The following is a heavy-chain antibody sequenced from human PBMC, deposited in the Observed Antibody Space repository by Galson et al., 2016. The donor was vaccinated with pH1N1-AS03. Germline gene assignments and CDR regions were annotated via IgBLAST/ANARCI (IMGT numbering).Heavy chain of an antibody. D-gene: IGHD1-14*01. V-gene: IGHV4-39*06. CDR3: ARQAEGRMLTLRHRYFDF. CDR1: GGSINISPYN. J-gene: IGHJ2*01. Sequence: LSLTCTVSGGSINISPYNWGWIRQSPGKGLEWLGSVSFSGTTYYNPSLKSRVSTSMDTSENQIPLTLSSVTATDTAVYYCARQAEGRMLTLRHRYFDFWGRGIRVTVSS. CDR2: VSFSGTT.